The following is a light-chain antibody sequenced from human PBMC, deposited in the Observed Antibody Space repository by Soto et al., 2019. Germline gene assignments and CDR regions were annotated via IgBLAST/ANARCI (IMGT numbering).Light chain of an antibody. V-gene: IGLV2-14*03. CDR3: SSDATISNLV. Sequence: QSALTQPASVSGSPGQSITISCSGTNTDVGAYDYVSWYQQHPGKAPKLILYDVINRPSGVSDRFSGSKSGNTASLTISGLQDEDEAEYFCSSDATISNLVFGTGTKLTVL. CDR1: NTDVGAYDY. J-gene: IGLJ1*01. CDR2: DVI.